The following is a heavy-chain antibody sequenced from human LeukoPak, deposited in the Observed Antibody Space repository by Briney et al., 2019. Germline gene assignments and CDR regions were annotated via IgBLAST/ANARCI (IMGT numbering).Heavy chain of an antibody. D-gene: IGHD3-10*01. Sequence: SETLSLTCAVSGASISSGGYWWRWIRQPRGRGREWIEYIYHSGSTYNNPAVKSRITITVNRTKNQFSLKLSSVTAADTAVYYCARGVYYYGSGSYYNSGYFDYWGQGTLVTVSS. CDR3: ARGVYYYGSGSYYNSGYFDY. J-gene: IGHJ4*02. CDR2: IYHSGST. CDR1: GASISSGGYW. V-gene: IGHV4-30-2*01.